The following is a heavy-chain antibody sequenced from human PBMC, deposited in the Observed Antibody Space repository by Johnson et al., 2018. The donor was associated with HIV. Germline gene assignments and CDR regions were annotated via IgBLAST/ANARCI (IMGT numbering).Heavy chain of an antibody. CDR1: GFKFSIYW. D-gene: IGHD1-26*01. CDR2: IKQDGSEK. Sequence: VQLVESGGGLVQPGGSLRLSCAASGFKFSIYWMSWVRQAPGKGLEWVANIKQDGSEKDYVESVKGRFTISRDNAKNSLYLQMNSLRVEDTAVYYCARDRRDDLYSHQLVLRGQNAFDIWGQGTMVTVSS. CDR3: ARDRRDDLYSHQLVLRGQNAFDI. J-gene: IGHJ3*02. V-gene: IGHV3-7*01.